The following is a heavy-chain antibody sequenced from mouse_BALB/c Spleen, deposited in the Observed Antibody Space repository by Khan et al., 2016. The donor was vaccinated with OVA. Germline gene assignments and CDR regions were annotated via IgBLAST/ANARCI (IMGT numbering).Heavy chain of an antibody. CDR2: INPRSGYT. Sequence: QVRLQQSGADLARPGASVRMSCKASGYTFTSNTMHWVKQRPGQGLEWIGYINPRSGYTNYNQNFKDKATFTADKSSSTAYKQLGSLTSEDSAVYYCARRTTGYTMDYWGQGTSGTVSS. CDR1: GYTFTSNT. J-gene: IGHJ4*01. CDR3: ARRTTGYTMDY. D-gene: IGHD2-14*01. V-gene: IGHV1-4*01.